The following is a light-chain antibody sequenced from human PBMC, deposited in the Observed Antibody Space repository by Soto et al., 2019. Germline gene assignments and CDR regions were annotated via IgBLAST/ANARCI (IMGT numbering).Light chain of an antibody. V-gene: IGLV1-44*01. CDR3: AAWDVSLNGPV. CDR2: RDD. Sequence: QSVLTQPPSASGTPGQRVTLSFSGSNSNIGSYSVNWYRHLPGTAPKLLVFRDDQRPSGVPDRFSGSKSGPSASLAISGLQSEDEADYYCAAWDVSLNGPVFGGGTKLTVL. J-gene: IGLJ2*01. CDR1: NSNIGSYS.